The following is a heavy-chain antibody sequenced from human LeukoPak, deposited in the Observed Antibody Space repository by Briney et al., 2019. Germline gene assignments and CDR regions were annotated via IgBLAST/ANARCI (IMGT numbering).Heavy chain of an antibody. V-gene: IGHV3-64*01. CDR1: GFTFSSYA. Sequence: PGGSLRLSCAASGFTFSSYAMHWVRQAPGKGLEYVSATSSNGGSTYYANSVKGRFTISRDNSKNTLYLQMGSLRAEDMAVYYCARVVNWGPLDYWGQGTLVTVSS. J-gene: IGHJ4*02. D-gene: IGHD7-27*01. CDR3: ARVVNWGPLDY. CDR2: TSSNGGST.